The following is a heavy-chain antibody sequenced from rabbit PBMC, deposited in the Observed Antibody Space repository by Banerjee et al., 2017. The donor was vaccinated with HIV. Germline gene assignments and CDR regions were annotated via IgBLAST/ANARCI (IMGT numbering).Heavy chain of an antibody. CDR3: ARDFGGYYRLDL. Sequence: QEQLEESGGDLVKPEGSLTLTCTASGFSFSYGYDMCWVRQAPGKGLEWIACIYAGSSGSTYYASWAKGRFTISKTSSTTVTLQMTGLTAADTATYFCARDFGGYYRLDLWGQGTLVTVS. CDR1: GFSFSYGYD. CDR2: IYAGSSGST. J-gene: IGHJ3*01. D-gene: IGHD1-1*01. V-gene: IGHV1S45*01.